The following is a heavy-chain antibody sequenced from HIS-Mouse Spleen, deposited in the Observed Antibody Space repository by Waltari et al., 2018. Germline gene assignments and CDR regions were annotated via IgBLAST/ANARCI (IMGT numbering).Heavy chain of an antibody. V-gene: IGHV3-30*18. J-gene: IGHJ4*02. D-gene: IGHD6-19*01. CDR3: AKASSGWLDY. CDR2: ISYDGSNK. CDR1: GFTFSSFG. Sequence: QVQLVESGGGVVQPGRSLRLSCAASGFTFSSFGMHWVRQAPGKGLGGGAVISYDGSNKYYADAVKGRFTISRDNSKNTLYLQMNSLRAEDTAVYYCAKASSGWLDYWGQGTLVTVSS.